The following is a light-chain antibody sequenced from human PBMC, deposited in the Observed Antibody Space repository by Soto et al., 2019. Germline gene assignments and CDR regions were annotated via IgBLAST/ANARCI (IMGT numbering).Light chain of an antibody. CDR1: QDISNY. CDR3: QQYDTLPT. J-gene: IGKJ3*01. CDR2: DAS. V-gene: IGKV1-33*01. Sequence: DIQMTQSPSSLSASVGDRVTITCQASQDISNYLNWYQQKPGKAPKLLIYDASYLETGVPSRFSGSGSGTDFTFTISSLQPEDIATYYCQQYDTLPTFGPGTKVDIK.